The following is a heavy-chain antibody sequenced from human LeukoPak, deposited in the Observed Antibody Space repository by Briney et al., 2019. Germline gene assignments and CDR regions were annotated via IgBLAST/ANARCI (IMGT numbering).Heavy chain of an antibody. J-gene: IGHJ5*02. D-gene: IGHD2-2*01. Sequence: PSETLSLTCAVYGGSFSGYYWSWIRQPPGKGLEWIGEINHSGSTNYNPSLKSRVTISVDTSKNQFSLKLSSVTAADTAVYYCAREGCFSTNCHVIGDDNWIDPWGQGTLVTVSS. CDR2: INHSGST. CDR3: AREGCFSTNCHVIGDDNWIDP. V-gene: IGHV4-34*01. CDR1: GGSFSGYY.